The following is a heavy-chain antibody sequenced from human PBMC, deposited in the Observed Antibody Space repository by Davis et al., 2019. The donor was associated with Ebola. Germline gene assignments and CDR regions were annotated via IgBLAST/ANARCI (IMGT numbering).Heavy chain of an antibody. CDR3: ARGPTTSGLDY. J-gene: IGHJ4*02. CDR2: INHSGST. CDR1: GGSISSGGYY. D-gene: IGHD1-7*01. V-gene: IGHV4-39*07. Sequence: SETLSLTCTVSGGSISSGGYYWSWIRQPPGKGLEWIGEINHSGSTNYNPSLKSRVTISVDTSKSQFSLKLSSVTAADTAVYYCARGPTTSGLDYWGQGTLVTVSS.